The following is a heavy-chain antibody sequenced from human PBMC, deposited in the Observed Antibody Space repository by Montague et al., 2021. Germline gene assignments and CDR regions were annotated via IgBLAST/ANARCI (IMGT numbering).Heavy chain of an antibody. D-gene: IGHD6-19*01. J-gene: IGHJ4*02. Sequence: SETLSLTCSVSGGSISSYYWSWIRQPPGTGLEWIGYISDLGSTIYNPSLKRRVPISVDTSKNQLSRRLHPVTTADTAVYYCARDVGRDISGWYGVNYWGQGTLVSVSS. V-gene: IGHV4-59*01. CDR2: ISDLGST. CDR3: ARDVGRDISGWYGVNY. CDR1: GGSISSYY.